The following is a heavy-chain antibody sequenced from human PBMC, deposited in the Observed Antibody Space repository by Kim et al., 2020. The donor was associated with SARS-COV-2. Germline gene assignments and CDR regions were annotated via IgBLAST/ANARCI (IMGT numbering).Heavy chain of an antibody. Sequence: ITYGQKFRGRLTMTEDISADTAYMELSSLRSDDTAVYYCATDRMWFGQLAYWGQGTPVTVSS. CDR3: ATDRMWFGQLAY. V-gene: IGHV1-24*01. CDR2: I. J-gene: IGHJ4*02. D-gene: IGHD3-10*01.